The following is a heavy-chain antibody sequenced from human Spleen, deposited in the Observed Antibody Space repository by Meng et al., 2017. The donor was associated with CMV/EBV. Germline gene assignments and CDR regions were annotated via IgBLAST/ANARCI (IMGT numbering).Heavy chain of an antibody. CDR3: ARDLMVTLPPSYYYYYGMDV. J-gene: IGHJ6*02. CDR2: INSEGSTT. D-gene: IGHD2-8*01. Sequence: GESLKISCAASGLTVSSYWMHWVRQAPGKGLEWVSRINSEGSTTNYADSVKGRFTISRDNTKNTLFLQMNSLRAEDTAVYYCARDLMVTLPPSYYYYYGMDVWGQGTTVTVSS. V-gene: IGHV3-74*01. CDR1: GLTVSSYW.